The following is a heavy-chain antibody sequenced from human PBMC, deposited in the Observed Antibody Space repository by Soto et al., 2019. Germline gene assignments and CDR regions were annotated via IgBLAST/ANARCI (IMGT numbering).Heavy chain of an antibody. D-gene: IGHD3-10*01. Sequence: ASVKVSGKASGYTFTSYGSSWVRQAPGQGLEWMGWISAYNGNTNYAQKLQGRVTMTTDTSTSTAYMELRSLRSDDTAVYYCARGVVRGVMRQNDAFDIWGQGTMVTVSS. J-gene: IGHJ3*02. CDR3: ARGVVRGVMRQNDAFDI. V-gene: IGHV1-18*01. CDR1: GYTFTSYG. CDR2: ISAYNGNT.